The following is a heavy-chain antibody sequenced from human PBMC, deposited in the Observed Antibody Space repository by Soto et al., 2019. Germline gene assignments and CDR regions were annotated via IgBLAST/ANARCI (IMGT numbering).Heavy chain of an antibody. CDR2: INPSGDST. CDR3: ARDQAYSGSSNFDY. D-gene: IGHD5-12*01. Sequence: SCKASGYTFTRYYLHWVRQAPGQGLEWMGIINPSGDSTTYAQRFQGRVTMTSDTSTSTVYMDLSSLRSEDTAVYYCARDQAYSGSSNFDYWGQGTLVTVSS. J-gene: IGHJ4*02. V-gene: IGHV1-46*03. CDR1: GYTFTRYY.